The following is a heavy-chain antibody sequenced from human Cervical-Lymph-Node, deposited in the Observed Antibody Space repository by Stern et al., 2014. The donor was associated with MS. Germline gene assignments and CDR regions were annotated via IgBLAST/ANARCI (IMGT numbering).Heavy chain of an antibody. CDR1: GFTFSTYA. Sequence: EVQLMESGGGLVQPGGSLRLSCAASGFTFSTYAMNWVRHTPGKGLAYVSTISDSDDLTDYADSVKGRFTISRDNSKNTVYLQMNSLRADDTATYYCAKDDVAPWVAIDIRGQGTLVTVSS. CDR3: AKDDVAPWVAIDI. D-gene: IGHD5-12*01. J-gene: IGHJ3*02. V-gene: IGHV3-23*01. CDR2: ISDSDDLT.